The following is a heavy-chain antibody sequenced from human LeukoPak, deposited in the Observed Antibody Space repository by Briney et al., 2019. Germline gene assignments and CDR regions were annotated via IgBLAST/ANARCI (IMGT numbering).Heavy chain of an antibody. Sequence: PGESLKISCKGSGYRFTDYWIGWVRQMPGKGLEWMGILYPGDSDTRYSPSFQGQVTISADKSISTAYLQWSSLKASDTAMYHCARKRSLGHASDMWGQGTMVTVSS. J-gene: IGHJ3*02. CDR2: LYPGDSDT. CDR1: GYRFTDYW. CDR3: ARKRSLGHASDM. D-gene: IGHD3-10*01. V-gene: IGHV5-51*01.